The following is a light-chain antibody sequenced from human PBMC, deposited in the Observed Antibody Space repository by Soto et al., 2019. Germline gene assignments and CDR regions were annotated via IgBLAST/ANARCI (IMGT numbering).Light chain of an antibody. V-gene: IGKV3-20*01. CDR1: QSVSSSY. Sequence: EIVLTQSPGTLSLSPGERATLSCRASQSVSSSYLAWYQQKPGQAPRLLIYGASSRATGIPDRFSGSGSGTDFNLTISRLEPEDFAVYYCQQYGGSPMYTFGQGTKLEIK. CDR3: QQYGGSPMYT. J-gene: IGKJ2*01. CDR2: GAS.